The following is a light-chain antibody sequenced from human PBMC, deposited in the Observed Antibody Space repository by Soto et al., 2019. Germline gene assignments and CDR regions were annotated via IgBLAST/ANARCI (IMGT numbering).Light chain of an antibody. J-gene: IGLJ2*01. CDR1: TGAVTRGYY. Sequence: QAVVIQEPSLTVSPGGTVTLTCASSTGAVTRGYYPNWFQQKPGQAPRALIYSTSDKYSWTPARFSGSLLGGKAALTLSGVRPEDEGEYYCLLYYNGAVVFGGGTQLTVL. V-gene: IGLV7-43*01. CDR2: STS. CDR3: LLYYNGAVV.